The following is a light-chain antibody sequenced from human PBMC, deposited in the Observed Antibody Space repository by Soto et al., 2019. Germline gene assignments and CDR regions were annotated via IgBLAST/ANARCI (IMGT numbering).Light chain of an antibody. Sequence: EVVLTQSPGTLSLSPGERATLSCRTSRSISSSYLAWYQQKAGQAPRLLIYGASSRANGIPDRFSGSGSGTDFTLTITRPEPEDFAVYYCQHYATSPRTFGQGTKVEVK. CDR1: RSISSSY. J-gene: IGKJ1*01. V-gene: IGKV3-20*01. CDR3: QHYATSPRT. CDR2: GAS.